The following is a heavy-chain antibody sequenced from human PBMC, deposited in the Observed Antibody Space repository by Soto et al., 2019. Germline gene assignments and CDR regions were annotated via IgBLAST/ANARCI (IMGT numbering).Heavy chain of an antibody. J-gene: IGHJ4*02. CDR2: INPILSMS. Sequence: SVKVSCKASGDTFSFYTINWVRQAPGLGLEWVGRINPILSMSNYAQKFQGRVTMTADKSTSTAYMELRSLRFEDTAIYYCATSYGSGYRAFDYWGQGALVTSPQ. CDR3: ATSYGSGYRAFDY. V-gene: IGHV1-69*02. CDR1: GDTFSFYT. D-gene: IGHD3-10*01.